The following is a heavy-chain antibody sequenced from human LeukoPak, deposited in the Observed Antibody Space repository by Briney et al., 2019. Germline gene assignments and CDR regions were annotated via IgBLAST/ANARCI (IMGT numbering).Heavy chain of an antibody. Sequence: NPGGSLRLSCAASGFSFTDYTINWVRQAPGKGLEWISSISSSLNYIYYADSAKGRFTISRDNARKSVFLQMNSLRAEDTAVYYCARGVKVYGAFDPWGQGTLVTVSS. CDR1: GFSFTDYT. CDR2: ISSSLNYI. V-gene: IGHV3-21*01. D-gene: IGHD3-10*01. CDR3: ARGVKVYGAFDP. J-gene: IGHJ5*02.